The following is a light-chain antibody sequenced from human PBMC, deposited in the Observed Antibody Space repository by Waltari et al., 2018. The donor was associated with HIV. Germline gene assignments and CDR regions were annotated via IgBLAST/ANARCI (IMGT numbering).Light chain of an antibody. CDR2: GGS. J-gene: IGKJ1*01. V-gene: IGKV1-27*01. CDR1: QDITNS. Sequence: DIQMTQSPSFLSASIGDRVTITCRASQDITNSLAWYQQRPGNIPKLLIYGGSNLRSGVPSRFSGRGSGTDFTLTISSLQSEDVATYYCQKYDSAPWAFGQGTKVEIK. CDR3: QKYDSAPWA.